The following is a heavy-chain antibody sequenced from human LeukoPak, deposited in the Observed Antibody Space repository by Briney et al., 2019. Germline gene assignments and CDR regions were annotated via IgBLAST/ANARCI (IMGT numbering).Heavy chain of an antibody. CDR2: IYYSGST. D-gene: IGHD3-10*01. CDR1: GGSISSGAYY. J-gene: IGHJ5*02. CDR3: ARVRRITMVRGVCWFDP. V-gene: IGHV4-30-4*01. Sequence: PSQTLSLTCTVSGGSISSGAYYWSWIRQPPGKGLEWIGYIYYSGSTYYNPSLKSRVTISVDTSKNQFSLKLSSVTAADTAVYYCARVRRITMVRGVCWFDPWGQGTLVTVSS.